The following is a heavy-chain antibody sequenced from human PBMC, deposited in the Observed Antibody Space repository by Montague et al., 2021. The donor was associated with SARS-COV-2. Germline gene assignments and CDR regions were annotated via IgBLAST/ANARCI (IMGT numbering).Heavy chain of an antibody. CDR1: GDSVWSNTAA. D-gene: IGHD4-17*01. CDR3: VRDTGSAQAGFDA. V-gene: IGHV6-1*01. J-gene: IGHJ4*02. Sequence: CPISGDSVWSNTAAWNWIRQSPSGGREWLGRTNYRSKWTSDYATSVEGRISIDPDTSKNQFFLHLRSVTPEDTGVYYCVRDTGSAQAGFDAWGQGTLVTVSS. CDR2: TNYRSKWTS.